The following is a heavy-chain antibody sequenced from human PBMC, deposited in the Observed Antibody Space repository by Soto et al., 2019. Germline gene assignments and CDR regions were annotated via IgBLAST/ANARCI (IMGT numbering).Heavy chain of an antibody. CDR1: GGTFSSYA. V-gene: IGHV1-69*13. D-gene: IGHD3-3*01. CDR2: IIPIFGTA. Sequence: SVKVSCKASGGTFSSYAISWVRQAPGQGLEWMGGIIPIFGTANYAQKFQGRVTITADESTSTAYMELSSLRSEDTAVYYCARVERITIFGGGSLISHPLGVDVWGQGTTVTVSS. J-gene: IGHJ6*02. CDR3: ARVERITIFGGGSLISHPLGVDV.